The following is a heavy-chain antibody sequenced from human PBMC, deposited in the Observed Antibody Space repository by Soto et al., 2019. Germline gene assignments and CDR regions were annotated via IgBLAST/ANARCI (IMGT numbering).Heavy chain of an antibody. Sequence: PGGSLRLSCSASGFTFSSYDMHWVRQGPGKGLEWVSAIGTAGDTNYAGSVKSRFTISRENAKSSLYLQMNSLRAGDTAIYFCARAIGPTLFDYWGQGTLVTVSS. J-gene: IGHJ4*02. CDR1: GFTFSSYD. D-gene: IGHD3-22*01. V-gene: IGHV3-13*04. CDR2: IGTAGDT. CDR3: ARAIGPTLFDY.